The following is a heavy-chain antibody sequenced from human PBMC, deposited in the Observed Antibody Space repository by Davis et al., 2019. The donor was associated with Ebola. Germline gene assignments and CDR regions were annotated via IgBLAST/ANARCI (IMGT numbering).Heavy chain of an antibody. J-gene: IGHJ4*02. CDR3: SKWLPPPDY. CDR1: GFTFGDYA. CDR2: IRSKAYGGTT. Sequence: GESLKISCTASGFTFGDYAMSWFRQAPGKGLEWVGFIRSKAYGGTTEYAASVKGRFTISRDDSKSIAYLQMNSLKTEDTAVYYCSKWLPPPDYWGQGTLVTVSS. V-gene: IGHV3-49*03. D-gene: IGHD5-12*01.